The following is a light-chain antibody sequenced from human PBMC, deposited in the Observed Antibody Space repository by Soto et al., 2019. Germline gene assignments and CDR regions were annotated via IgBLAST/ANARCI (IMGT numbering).Light chain of an antibody. J-gene: IGLJ3*02. CDR3: SSYTTTSTLLV. CDR1: SSDVGGYNY. V-gene: IGLV2-14*01. CDR2: EVG. Sequence: QSALTQPASVSGSPGQSITISCTGTSSDVGGYNYVSWYQQHPGKVPKLIIYEVGNRPSGVSNRFSGSKSGITASLTISGLQAEDEADYYCSSYTTTSTLLVFGGGTKLTVL.